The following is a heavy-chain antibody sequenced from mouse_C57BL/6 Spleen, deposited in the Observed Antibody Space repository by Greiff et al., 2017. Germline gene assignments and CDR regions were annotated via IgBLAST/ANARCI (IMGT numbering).Heavy chain of an antibody. CDR1: GFTFSSYA. D-gene: IGHD2-4*01. CDR2: ISDGGSYT. J-gene: IGHJ1*03. V-gene: IGHV5-4*01. Sequence: EVKLVESGGGLVKPGGSLKLSCAASGFTFSSYAMSWVRQTPEKRLEWVATISDGGSYTYYPDNVKGRFTISRDNAKNNLYLQMSHLKSEDTAMYYCARDRSYEYSGDPSWDFDVWGTGTTGTVSS. CDR3: ARDRSYEYSGDPSWDFDV.